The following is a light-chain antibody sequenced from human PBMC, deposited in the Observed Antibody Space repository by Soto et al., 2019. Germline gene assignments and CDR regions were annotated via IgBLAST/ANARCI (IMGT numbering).Light chain of an antibody. CDR1: SSNIGSRT. CDR3: AAWHASLSAWV. V-gene: IGLV1-44*01. CDR2: SNN. J-gene: IGLJ3*02. Sequence: QSVLTQPPSASGTPGQRVTISCSGSSSNIGSRTVNWYQQLPGTAHKVLISSNNQRPSGVPDRFAGSKSGTSASLAITGLQSELDADYYCAAWHASLSAWVFGGGTTLTVL.